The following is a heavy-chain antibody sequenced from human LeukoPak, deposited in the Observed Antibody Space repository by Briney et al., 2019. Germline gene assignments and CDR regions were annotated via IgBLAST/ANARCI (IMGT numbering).Heavy chain of an antibody. CDR2: IYHSGST. V-gene: IGHV4-59*12. CDR1: SGSISSYY. J-gene: IGHJ5*02. D-gene: IGHD3-22*01. Sequence: SETLSLTCTVSSGSISSYYWSWIRQSPGKGLEWIGFIYHSGSTNYNPSLKSRVTISVDTSKNQFSLKLSSVTAADTAVYYCARDLNYYDGGFDPWGQGTLVTVSS. CDR3: ARDLNYYDGGFDP.